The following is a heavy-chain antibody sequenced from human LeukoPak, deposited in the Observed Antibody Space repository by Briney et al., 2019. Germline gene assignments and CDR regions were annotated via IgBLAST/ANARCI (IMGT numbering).Heavy chain of an antibody. J-gene: IGHJ3*02. CDR2: IRGSGGGT. Sequence: GGSLRLSCAASGITFSTYAMTWVRQAPGKGLEWVSSIRGSGGGTDYADSVKGRFTISRDNSRDTLFLQMNSLRAEDTALYYCTGDPNGDYVGAFDMWGPGTMVTVSS. D-gene: IGHD4-17*01. CDR3: TGDPNGDYVGAFDM. CDR1: GITFSTYA. V-gene: IGHV3-23*01.